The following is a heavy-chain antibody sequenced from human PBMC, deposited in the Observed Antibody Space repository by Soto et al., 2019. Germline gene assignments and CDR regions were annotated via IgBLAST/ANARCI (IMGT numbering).Heavy chain of an antibody. CDR2: IYENDDK. CDR3: SHRGAVARLHSFDT. D-gene: IGHD1-1*01. V-gene: IGHV2-5*01. J-gene: IGHJ3*02. Sequence: APGKGLEWLALIYENDDKRYSLSLKSRLTITKDTSKNQVVLTMTNIDTVDTATYYCSHRGAVARLHSFDTWCQGKMFTVS.